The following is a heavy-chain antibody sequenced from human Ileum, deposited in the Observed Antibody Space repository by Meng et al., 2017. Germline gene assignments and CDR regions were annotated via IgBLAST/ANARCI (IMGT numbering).Heavy chain of an antibody. CDR3: ARVHGGNSVPWFDP. D-gene: IGHD4-23*01. CDR1: GDSITSYN. J-gene: IGHJ5*02. Sequence: SETLSLTCTVSGDSITSYNWSWIRQPPGKGLEWIAYNYYSGSTNYNPSLKSRVTISVDTSKNQFSLKLSSVTAADTAVYYCARVHGGNSVPWFDPWGQGTLVTVSS. V-gene: IGHV4-59*01. CDR2: NYYSGST.